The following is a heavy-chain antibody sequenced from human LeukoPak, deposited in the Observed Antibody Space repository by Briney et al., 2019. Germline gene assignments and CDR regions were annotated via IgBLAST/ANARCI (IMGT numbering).Heavy chain of an antibody. D-gene: IGHD5-12*01. V-gene: IGHV3-23*01. Sequence: PGGSLRLSCAASGFTFSSYVMNWLRQAPGEGLEWVSAISGSDGRTFYADSVRGRFTISRDNSKNTVYLQMNSLRAGDTAVYYCAKVQRSDFDMNFDSWGQGTLVTVSS. J-gene: IGHJ4*02. CDR3: AKVQRSDFDMNFDS. CDR1: GFTFSSYV. CDR2: ISGSDGRT.